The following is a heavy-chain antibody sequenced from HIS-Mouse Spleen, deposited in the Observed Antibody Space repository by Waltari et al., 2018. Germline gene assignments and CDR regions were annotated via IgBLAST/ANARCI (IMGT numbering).Heavy chain of an antibody. CDR3: ARTRGYWYFDL. CDR1: GVSISSSSYY. D-gene: IGHD3-10*01. V-gene: IGHV4-39*01. J-gene: IGHJ2*01. Sequence: QLQLQESGPGLVKPSETLSLTCTVSGVSISSSSYYWGWIRQPPGKGLEWIGSIYYSGSTYYNPSLKSRVTISVDTSKNQFSLKLSSVTAADTAVYYCARTRGYWYFDLWGRGTLVTVSS. CDR2: IYYSGST.